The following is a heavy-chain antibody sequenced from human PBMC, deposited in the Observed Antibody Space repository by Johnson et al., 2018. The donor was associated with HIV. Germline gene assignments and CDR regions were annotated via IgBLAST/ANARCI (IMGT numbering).Heavy chain of an antibody. CDR3: ARDGYSSGWYGNDAFDI. V-gene: IGHV3-7*01. J-gene: IGHJ3*02. D-gene: IGHD6-19*01. Sequence: VQLVESGGGLVQPGGSLRLSCAASGFTFSSYWMSWVRQAPGKGLEWVANIKQDGSEKYYVDSVKGRFTISRDNAKNSLYLQMNSLRAEDTAVYYCARDGYSSGWYGNDAFDIWGQGTTVTVSS. CDR2: IKQDGSEK. CDR1: GFTFSSYW.